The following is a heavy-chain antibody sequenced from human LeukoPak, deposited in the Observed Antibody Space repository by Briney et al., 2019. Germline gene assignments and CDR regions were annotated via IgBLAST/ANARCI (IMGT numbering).Heavy chain of an antibody. CDR3: ATYSGAHHKTFDD. V-gene: IGHV4-38-2*02. CDR2: IYHSGSN. J-gene: IGHJ4*02. D-gene: IGHD1-26*01. CDR1: GYSISSGYY. Sequence: SETLSLTCTVSGYSISSGYYWGWIRQPPGKGLEWIGSIYHSGSNSYNPSLKSRVTISVDTSKNQFSLKLSSVTAADTALYYCATYSGAHHKTFDDWGQGTLVTVSS.